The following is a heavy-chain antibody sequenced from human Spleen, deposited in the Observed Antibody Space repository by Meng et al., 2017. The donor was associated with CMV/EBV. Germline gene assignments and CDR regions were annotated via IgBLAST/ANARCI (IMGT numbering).Heavy chain of an antibody. V-gene: IGHV4-31*03. CDR2: FYYSGST. J-gene: IGHJ4*02. CDR1: GGSINTGGYF. CDR3: ARDFAGSWVGTNYFDY. Sequence: SETLSLTCTVSGGSINTGGYFWSWIRQLPGKGLEWIGDFYYSGSTYYHPSLKSRVTISADTSKNQFSLKLNSVTAADTAVYYCARDFAGSWVGTNYFDYWGQGALVTVSS. D-gene: IGHD2-8*01.